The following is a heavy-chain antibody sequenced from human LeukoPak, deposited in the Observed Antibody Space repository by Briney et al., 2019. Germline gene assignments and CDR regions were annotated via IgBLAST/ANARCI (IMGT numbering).Heavy chain of an antibody. D-gene: IGHD2-2*01. J-gene: IGHJ4*02. Sequence: GGSLRLSCAASGFTFSSYAMSWVGQPPGKGLGWVSPIIGSGGSTYYADSVKGRFTISRDNSKNTLYLQMNSLRAEDTAVYYCAKQDHIVVVPAAIYFYYWGQGTLVTVSS. CDR2: IIGSGGST. V-gene: IGHV3-23*01. CDR1: GFTFSSYA. CDR3: AKQDHIVVVPAAIYFYY.